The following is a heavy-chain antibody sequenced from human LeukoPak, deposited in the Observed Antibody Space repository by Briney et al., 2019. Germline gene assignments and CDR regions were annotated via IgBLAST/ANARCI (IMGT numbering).Heavy chain of an antibody. CDR3: ARHGQVEGLELRVYFGD. J-gene: IGHJ4*02. D-gene: IGHD1-7*01. Sequence: GGSLRLSCAPSGFTFSSYSMNCVRHAPGEGLEWGSSIISSSSSIYYADPVKGRFTISSDNAKNSLYLQLTSLRAEDTALYYCARHGQVEGLELRVYFGDWRQGTLLTVSS. V-gene: IGHV3-21*01. CDR2: IISSSSSI. CDR1: GFTFSSYS.